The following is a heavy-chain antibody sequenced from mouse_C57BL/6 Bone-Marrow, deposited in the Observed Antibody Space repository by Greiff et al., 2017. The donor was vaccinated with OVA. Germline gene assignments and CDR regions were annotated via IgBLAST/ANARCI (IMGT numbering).Heavy chain of an antibody. CDR2: ISSGSSTI. CDR1: GFTFSDYG. CDR3: ARHDYGSSYGDFDY. J-gene: IGHJ2*01. Sequence: EVHLVESGGGLVKPGGSLKLSCAASGFTFSDYGMHWVRQAPEKGLEWVAYISSGSSTIYYADTVKGRFTISRDNAKNTLFLQMTSLRSEDTAMYYCARHDYGSSYGDFDYWGQGTTLTVSS. D-gene: IGHD1-1*01. V-gene: IGHV5-17*01.